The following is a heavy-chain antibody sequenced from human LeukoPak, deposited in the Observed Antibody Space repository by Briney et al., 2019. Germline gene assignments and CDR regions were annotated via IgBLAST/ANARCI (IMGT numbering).Heavy chain of an antibody. CDR3: ARELVGADNWFDP. CDR2: IGTAGDT. CDR1: GFTFKSYD. Sequence: GGSLRLSCAASGFTFKSYDMHWVRQVAGRGLEWVSGIGTAGDTYYQGSVKGRFTISRDNAKNTLYLQMNSLRAEDTAVYYCARELVGADNWFDPWGQGTLVTVSS. D-gene: IGHD1-26*01. V-gene: IGHV3-13*01. J-gene: IGHJ5*02.